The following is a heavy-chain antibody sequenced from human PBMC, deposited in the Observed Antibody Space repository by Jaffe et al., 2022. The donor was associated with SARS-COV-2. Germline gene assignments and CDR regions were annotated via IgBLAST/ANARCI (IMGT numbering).Heavy chain of an antibody. V-gene: IGHV3-72*01. D-gene: IGHD1-26*01. CDR2: TRNKANSYTT. J-gene: IGHJ3*02. CDR3: ARDGRARGSGSLDAFDI. Sequence: EVQLVESGGGLVQPGGSLRLSCAASGFTFSDHYMDWVRQAPGKGLEWVGRTRNKANSYTTEYAASVKGRFTISRDDSKNSLYLQMNSLKTEDTAVYYCARDGRARGSGSLDAFDIWGQGTMVTVSS. CDR1: GFTFSDHY.